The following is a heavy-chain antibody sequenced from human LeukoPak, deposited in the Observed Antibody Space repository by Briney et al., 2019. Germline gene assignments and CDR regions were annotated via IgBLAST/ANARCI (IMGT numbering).Heavy chain of an antibody. D-gene: IGHD4-17*01. CDR3: ANQDGV. J-gene: IGHJ4*02. CDR2: ISYDGGDK. CDR1: GFTFSSYG. Sequence: GGSLRLSCAAPGFTFSSYGMHWVRQAPVKGLEWVAVISYDGGDKYYADSVEGRFTISRDNSKNTLYLQMNSLRAEDTAVYYCANQDGVWGQGTLVTVS. V-gene: IGHV3-30*18.